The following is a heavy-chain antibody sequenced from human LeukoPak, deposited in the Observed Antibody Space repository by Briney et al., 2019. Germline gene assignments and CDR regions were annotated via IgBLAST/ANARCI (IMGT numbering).Heavy chain of an antibody. V-gene: IGHV3-74*01. CDR2: MNNDGRVI. CDR3: AREFEATGFWALDY. D-gene: IGHD3-16*01. CDR1: GFTFNNYW. Sequence: PGGSLRLSCRVSGFTFNNYWMDWVRQAPGKGLVWVSRMNNDGRVITYADSVMGRFTISRDNARNTLYLQMNSLRAEDTAVYYCAREFEATGFWALDYWGQGTLVTASS. J-gene: IGHJ4*02.